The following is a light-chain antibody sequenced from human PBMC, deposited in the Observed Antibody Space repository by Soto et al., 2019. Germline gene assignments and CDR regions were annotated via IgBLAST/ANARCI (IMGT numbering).Light chain of an antibody. V-gene: IGKV1-5*01. CDR2: DAS. CDR1: QSISSW. Sequence: DIQMTQSPSTLSASVGDRVTITCRASQSISSWLAWYQQKPGKAPKLLIYDASSLESGVPSRFSGSGSGTEFTLTISSLQPEDFATYYCQQYNRYSYTFGQGTKLEIK. J-gene: IGKJ2*01. CDR3: QQYNRYSYT.